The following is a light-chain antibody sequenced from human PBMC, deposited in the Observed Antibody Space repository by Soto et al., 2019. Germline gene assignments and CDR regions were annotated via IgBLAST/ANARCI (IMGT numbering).Light chain of an antibody. CDR2: GAA. Sequence: EIVLTQSPATLSVSPGERATLSCRASQSVSNNLAWYQQKPGQAPRLLIYGAATRATGIPARFSGSGSGTDFTLTISSLQSEDFAVYYCQQYNSWSPITFGGGTKVETK. J-gene: IGKJ4*01. CDR1: QSVSNN. CDR3: QQYNSWSPIT. V-gene: IGKV3-15*01.